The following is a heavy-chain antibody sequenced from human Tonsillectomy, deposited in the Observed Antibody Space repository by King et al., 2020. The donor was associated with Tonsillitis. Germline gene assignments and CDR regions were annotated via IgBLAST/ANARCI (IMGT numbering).Heavy chain of an antibody. CDR1: GGSFSGYY. D-gene: IGHD2-15*01. Sequence: VQLQQWGAGLLKPSEPLSLTCAVYGGSFSGYYWSWIRQPPGKGLEWIGEINHSGSTNYNPSLKSRVTISVDTSKNQFSLKLSSVTAADTAVYYCARLVGGCSGGSCYPYYFDYWGQGTLVTVSS. CDR3: ARLVGGCSGGSCYPYYFDY. CDR2: INHSGST. J-gene: IGHJ4*02. V-gene: IGHV4-34*01.